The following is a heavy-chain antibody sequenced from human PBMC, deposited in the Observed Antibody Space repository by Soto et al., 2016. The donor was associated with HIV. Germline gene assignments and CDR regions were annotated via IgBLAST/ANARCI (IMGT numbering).Heavy chain of an antibody. CDR2: SISRGST. Sequence: QLQLQESGPGLVKPSETLSLTCTVSGGSISSSSYYWGWIRQPPGKGWSGLGVSISRGSTYYNPSLKSRVTISVDTSKNQFSLKLNSVTAADTAMYYCARLPDLDYVGPGTLGHVS. D-gene: IGHD2-2*01. V-gene: IGHV4-39*01. J-gene: IGHJ4*03. CDR1: GGSISSSSYY. CDR3: ARLPDLDY.